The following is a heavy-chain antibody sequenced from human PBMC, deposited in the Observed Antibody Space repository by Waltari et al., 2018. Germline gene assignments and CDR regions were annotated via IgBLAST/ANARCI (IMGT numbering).Heavy chain of an antibody. V-gene: IGHV4-4*07. Sequence: QVQLQESGPGLVKPSETLSLTCTVSGGSISSYYWSWIRPPAGKGLEWIGRIYTSGSTNYNPSLKSRVTRSVDTSKNQFSLKLSSVTAADTAVYYCARGIQDYDFWSGPEEKAYYYYMDVWGKGTTVTVSS. CDR3: ARGIQDYDFWSGPEEKAYYYYMDV. CDR1: GGSISSYY. J-gene: IGHJ6*03. CDR2: IYTSGST. D-gene: IGHD3-3*01.